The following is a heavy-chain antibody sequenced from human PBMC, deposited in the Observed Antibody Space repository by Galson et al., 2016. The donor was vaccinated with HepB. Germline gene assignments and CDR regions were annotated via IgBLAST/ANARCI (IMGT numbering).Heavy chain of an antibody. Sequence: SVKVSCKASGYTFPNYAMHWVRQAPGQRLEWMGWMNTGNGNTKYSQKFQDRVTITRDTSANTAYMELSSLRSEDTAVYYCAKSVGYNYDGSGSSPDYWGQGTLVSVSS. CDR1: GYTFPNYA. D-gene: IGHD3-10*01. J-gene: IGHJ4*02. CDR3: AKSVGYNYDGSGSSPDY. V-gene: IGHV1-3*04. CDR2: MNTGNGNT.